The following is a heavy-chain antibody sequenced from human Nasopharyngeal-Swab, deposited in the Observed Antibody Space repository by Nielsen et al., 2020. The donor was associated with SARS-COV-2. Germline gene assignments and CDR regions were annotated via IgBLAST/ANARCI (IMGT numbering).Heavy chain of an antibody. J-gene: IGHJ4*02. D-gene: IGHD5-18*01. CDR3: ARSWGSYGLTFDY. Sequence: GESLKISCAASGFTFSSYGMHWVRQAPGKGPEWVAVIWYDGSNKYYADSVKGRFTISRDNSKNTLYLQMNSLRAEDTAVYYCARSWGSYGLTFDYWGQGTLVTVSS. CDR2: IWYDGSNK. CDR1: GFTFSSYG. V-gene: IGHV3-33*01.